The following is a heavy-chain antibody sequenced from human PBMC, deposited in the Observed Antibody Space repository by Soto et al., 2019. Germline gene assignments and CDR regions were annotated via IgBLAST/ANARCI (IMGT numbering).Heavy chain of an antibody. Sequence: SVKVSCKASGGSFISYAVIWVRRAPGQGLEWMGGIIPIFGTANYAQKFQGRVTITADKSTSTAYMELSSLRSEDTAVYYCARLPGSPSGYYYYGMDVCGQGTTVTVSS. J-gene: IGHJ6*02. CDR1: GGSFISYA. CDR2: IIPIFGTA. D-gene: IGHD3-10*01. CDR3: ARLPGSPSGYYYYGMDV. V-gene: IGHV1-69*06.